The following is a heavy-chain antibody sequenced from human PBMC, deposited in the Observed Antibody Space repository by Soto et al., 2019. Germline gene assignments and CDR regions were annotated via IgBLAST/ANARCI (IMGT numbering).Heavy chain of an antibody. Sequence: EVQLLESGGGLVQPGGSLRLSCAASGFTFSSFVMNWVRQAPGKGLEWVSTISPSADVSHYTDSVKGRFTISRDNSRRTLHLQMDSLRVEDAAVYFCVRRAISATTKWGAFDVWGQWTAVTVSS. D-gene: IGHD1-26*01. CDR2: ISPSADVS. V-gene: IGHV3-23*01. CDR1: GFTFSSFV. CDR3: VRRAISATTKWGAFDV. J-gene: IGHJ3*01.